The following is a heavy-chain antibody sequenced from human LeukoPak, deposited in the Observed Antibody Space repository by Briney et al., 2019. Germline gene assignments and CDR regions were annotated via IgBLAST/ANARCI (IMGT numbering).Heavy chain of an antibody. D-gene: IGHD3-22*01. V-gene: IGHV1-69*13. CDR2: IIPIFGTT. J-gene: IGHJ1*01. CDR3: VRTSPDYYDSSGYPRAEYFQY. Sequence: SVKVSCKASGGTFNSYAISWVRQAPGQGLEWMGGIIPIFGTTNYAQNFQGRVTITADESTSTAYMELSSLRSEDTAVYYCVRTSPDYYDSSGYPRAEYFQYWGQGTLVSVSS. CDR1: GGTFNSYA.